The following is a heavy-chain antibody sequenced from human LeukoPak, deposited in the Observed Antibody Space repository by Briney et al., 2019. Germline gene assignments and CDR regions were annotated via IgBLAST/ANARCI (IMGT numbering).Heavy chain of an antibody. V-gene: IGHV3-23*01. D-gene: IGHD6-19*01. CDR2: ISGSGGST. CDR3: ARTTRLVAVAGLDY. Sequence: SGGSLRLSCAVSGFTFDNFAMHWVRQAPGKGLEWVSGISGSGGSTYHADSVKGRFTISRDNSKNTLYLQMNSLRAEDTAVYYCARTTRLVAVAGLDYWGQGTLVTVSS. J-gene: IGHJ4*02. CDR1: GFTFDNFA.